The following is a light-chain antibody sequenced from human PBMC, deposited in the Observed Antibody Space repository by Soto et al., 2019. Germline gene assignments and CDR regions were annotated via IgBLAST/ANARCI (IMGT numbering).Light chain of an antibody. CDR1: QSVSSY. CDR2: DAS. Sequence: EIVLTQSPATLSLSPGERATLSCRASQSVSSYLAWYQQKPGQAPRLLIYDASNRATGIPARFSGSGSGTDFSLHISSLEPEDFAVYYCQQRSNWPPYTFGQGTKLEIK. V-gene: IGKV3-11*01. CDR3: QQRSNWPPYT. J-gene: IGKJ2*01.